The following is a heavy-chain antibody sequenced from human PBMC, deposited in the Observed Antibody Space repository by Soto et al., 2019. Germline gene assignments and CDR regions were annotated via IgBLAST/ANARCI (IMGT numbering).Heavy chain of an antibody. V-gene: IGHV4-34*01. J-gene: IGHJ6*02. D-gene: IGHD3-22*01. Sequence: QVQLQQWGAGLLKPSETLSLTCAVYGGSFSGYYWSWIRQPPGKGLEWIGEINHSGSTNYNPSLKSRVTISVETSKNQFSLKLSSVTAADTAVYYCARAPHHYDSSGYYYPPYYYYGMDVWGQGTTVTVSS. CDR3: ARAPHHYDSSGYYYPPYYYYGMDV. CDR2: INHSGST. CDR1: GGSFSGYY.